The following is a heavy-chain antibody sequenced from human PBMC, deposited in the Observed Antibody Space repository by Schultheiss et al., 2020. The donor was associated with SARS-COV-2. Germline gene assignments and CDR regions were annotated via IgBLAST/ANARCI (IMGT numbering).Heavy chain of an antibody. Sequence: SETLSLTCAVSGYSISSGYYWSWIRQPPGKGLEWIGEINHSGSTNYNPSLKSRVTISVDTSKNQFSLKLSSVTAADTAVYYCARHSSYYDSSGYYSAFLIDYWGQGTLVTVSS. D-gene: IGHD3-22*01. J-gene: IGHJ4*02. CDR2: INHSGST. V-gene: IGHV4-38-2*01. CDR1: GYSISSGYY. CDR3: ARHSSYYDSSGYYSAFLIDY.